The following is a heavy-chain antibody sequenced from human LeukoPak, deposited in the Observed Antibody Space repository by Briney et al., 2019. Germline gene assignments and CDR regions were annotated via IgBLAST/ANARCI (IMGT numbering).Heavy chain of an antibody. CDR1: GFTFSTYV. CDR2: ISSNGDNT. CDR3: VRGTGY. V-gene: IGHV3-64D*06. Sequence: GGSLRLSCSVSGFTFSTYVMHWVRQAPREGLEYVSAISSNGDNTYYADSVKGRFTISRDNSKNTLYLQMSSLRADDTAVYYCVRGTGYWGQGTLVTVSS. J-gene: IGHJ4*02.